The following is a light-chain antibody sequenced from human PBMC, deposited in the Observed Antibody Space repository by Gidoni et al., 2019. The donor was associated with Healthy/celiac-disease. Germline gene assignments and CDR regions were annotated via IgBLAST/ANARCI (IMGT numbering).Light chain of an antibody. CDR1: SSDVGGYNF. CDR3: SSYTSSSTLDVV. V-gene: IGLV2-14*03. J-gene: IGLJ2*01. Sequence: QSALTQPASVSGSPGQSLTIPSTGTSSDVGGYNFVSWYQQHPGKAPKLMIYDVSNRPSGVSNRFSGSKSGNTASLTISGLQAEDEADYYCSSYTSSSTLDVVFGGGTKLTVL. CDR2: DVS.